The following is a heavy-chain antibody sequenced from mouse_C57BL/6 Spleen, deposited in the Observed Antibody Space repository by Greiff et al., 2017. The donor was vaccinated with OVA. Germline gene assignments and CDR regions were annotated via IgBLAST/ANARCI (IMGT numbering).Heavy chain of an antibody. CDR2: ISDGGSYT. J-gene: IGHJ2*01. V-gene: IGHV5-4*03. D-gene: IGHD1-1*01. CDR1: GFTFSSYA. Sequence: EVKVVESGGGLVKPGGSLKLSCAASGFTFSSYAMSWVRQTPEKRLEWVATISDGGSYTYYPDNVKGRFTISSDNAKNNLYLQMSHLKSEDTAMYYGARGAGTVVVPFDYWGQGTTLTVSS. CDR3: ARGAGTVVVPFDY.